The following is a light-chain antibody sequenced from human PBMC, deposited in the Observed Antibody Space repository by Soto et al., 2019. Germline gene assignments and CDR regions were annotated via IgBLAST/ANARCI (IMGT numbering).Light chain of an antibody. CDR3: QQFNSYTLLT. CDR1: QGISSA. Sequence: AIQLTQSPSSLSASVGDRVTITCRASQGISSALAWYQQQPGKAPKLLIYDASSLESGVPSRFSGSGSWTDFTLTISSLQPEDFATYYCQQFNSYTLLTFGGGTKVEIK. V-gene: IGKV1-13*02. CDR2: DAS. J-gene: IGKJ4*01.